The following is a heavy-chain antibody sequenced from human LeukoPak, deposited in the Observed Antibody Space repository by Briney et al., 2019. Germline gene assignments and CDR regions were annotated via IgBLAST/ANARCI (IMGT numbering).Heavy chain of an antibody. CDR2: IIPIFGTA. CDR3: ARRTLGYSSGWYEDY. D-gene: IGHD6-19*01. V-gene: IGHV1-69*13. Sequence: SVKVSCKASGGTFSSYAISWVRQAPGQGLEWMGGIIPIFGTANYAQKFQGRVTITADESTSTAYMELSSLRSEDPAVYYCARRTLGYSSGWYEDYWGQGTLVTVSS. CDR1: GGTFSSYA. J-gene: IGHJ4*02.